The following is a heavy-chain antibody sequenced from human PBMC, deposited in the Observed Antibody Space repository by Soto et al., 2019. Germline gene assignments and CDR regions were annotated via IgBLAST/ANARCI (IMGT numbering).Heavy chain of an antibody. CDR2: ISGSGGST. D-gene: IGHD3-22*01. CDR3: AKDLKIDYYDSSGYYYGVGAFDI. CDR1: GFTFSGYA. V-gene: IGHV3-23*01. Sequence: GVSLRLCCAASGFTFSGYARSWVRQAPGKGLEWVSAISGSGGSTYYADSVKGRFTISRDNSKNTLYLQMNSLRAEDTAVYYCAKDLKIDYYDSSGYYYGVGAFDIWGQGTMVTVSS. J-gene: IGHJ3*02.